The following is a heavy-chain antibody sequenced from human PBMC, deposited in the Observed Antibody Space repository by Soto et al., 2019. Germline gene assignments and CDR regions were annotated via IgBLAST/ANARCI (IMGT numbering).Heavy chain of an antibody. CDR1: DGSIRGYY. V-gene: IGHV4-59*01. Sequence: LSLPCTVSDGSIRGYYWSWIRQPPGKGLEWIGYFHYSGISNYNSSLKSRVTMSLDTSKNQFSLKLSSVSAADTAIYYCARGASNWQYFDYWGQGALVTVSS. J-gene: IGHJ4*02. CDR2: FHYSGIS. CDR3: ARGASNWQYFDY. D-gene: IGHD4-4*01.